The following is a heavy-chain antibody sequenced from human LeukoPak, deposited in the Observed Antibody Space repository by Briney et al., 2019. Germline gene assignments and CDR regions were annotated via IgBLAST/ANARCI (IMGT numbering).Heavy chain of an antibody. CDR1: GFSFSKYW. Sequence: PGGSLRLSCAASGFSFSKYWMHWVRQAPGKGLVWVSRINLDESNRSYADSVKGRFTISRDNAKNSLYLQMNSLRAEDTAVYYCARDRLRPISGYYMDVWGKGTTVTVSS. CDR2: INLDESNR. V-gene: IGHV3-74*01. D-gene: IGHD3-3*02. CDR3: ARDRLRPISGYYMDV. J-gene: IGHJ6*03.